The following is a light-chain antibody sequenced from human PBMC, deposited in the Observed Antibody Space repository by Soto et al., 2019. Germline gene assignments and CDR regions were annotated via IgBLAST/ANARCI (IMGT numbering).Light chain of an antibody. Sequence: EVVLTQSPATLTLSPGERATLSCRASQSVSSYLAWYQQKPGQAPRLLIYDASNRATGIPARFSGSGSGTAFTLTISSLEPEDFAVYYCQQPSNWPLTFGGGTKVEIK. J-gene: IGKJ4*01. CDR1: QSVSSY. V-gene: IGKV3-11*01. CDR3: QQPSNWPLT. CDR2: DAS.